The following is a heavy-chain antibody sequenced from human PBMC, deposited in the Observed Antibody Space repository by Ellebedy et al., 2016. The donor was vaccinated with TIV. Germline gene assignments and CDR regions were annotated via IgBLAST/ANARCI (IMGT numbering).Heavy chain of an antibody. CDR1: GGTFSSYA. J-gene: IGHJ4*02. V-gene: IGHV1-69*13. CDR3: ARDNGEGVVRGVINSHFDY. D-gene: IGHD3-10*01. CDR2: IIPIFGTA. Sequence: ASVKVSCKASGGTFSSYAISWVRQAPGQGLEWMGGIIPIFGTANYAQKFQGRVTITADESTSTAYMELSSLRSEDTAVYYCARDNGEGVVRGVINSHFDYWGQGTLVTVSS.